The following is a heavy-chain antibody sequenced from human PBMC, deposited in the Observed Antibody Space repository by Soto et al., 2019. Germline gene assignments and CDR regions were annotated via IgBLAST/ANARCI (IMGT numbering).Heavy chain of an antibody. V-gene: IGHV4-39*01. CDR3: ARLCVYDSSGYTS. CDR1: GGSISSSSYY. CDR2: IYYSGST. J-gene: IGHJ4*02. Sequence: SETLSLTCTVSGGSISSSSYYWGWIRQPPGKGLEWIGSIYYSGSTYYNPSLKSRVTISVDTSKNQFSLKLSSVTAADTAVYYCARLCVYDSSGYTSWGQGTLVTVSS. D-gene: IGHD3-22*01.